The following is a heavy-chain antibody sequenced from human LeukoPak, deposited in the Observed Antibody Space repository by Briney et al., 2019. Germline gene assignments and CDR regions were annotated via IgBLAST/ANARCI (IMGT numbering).Heavy chain of an antibody. J-gene: IGHJ4*02. D-gene: IGHD5-12*01. Sequence: GRSLRLSCAASGFTFDDYAMHWVRQAPGKGLEWVSGISWNSGSIGYADSVKGRFTISRDNAKNSLYLQMNSLRAEDTALYYCAKDRSYSGYVAYFDYWGQGTLVTVSS. CDR3: AKDRSYSGYVAYFDY. CDR2: ISWNSGSI. CDR1: GFTFDDYA. V-gene: IGHV3-9*01.